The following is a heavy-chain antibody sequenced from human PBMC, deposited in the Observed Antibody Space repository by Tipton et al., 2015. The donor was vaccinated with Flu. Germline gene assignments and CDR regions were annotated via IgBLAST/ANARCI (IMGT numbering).Heavy chain of an antibody. J-gene: IGHJ4*02. CDR2: IFSSGGT. CDR1: GSSISPYY. D-gene: IGHD3-10*01. CDR3: ARVRPIWFGDTMGGVFDY. V-gene: IGHV4-4*07. Sequence: LRLSCTVSGSSISPYYWSWIRQPAGKKLEWIGRIFSSGGTNYNPSLSLKSRVTMSVDTSKNQFSLKLSSVTAADTAVYYCARVRPIWFGDTMGGVFDYWGQGTLVTVSS.